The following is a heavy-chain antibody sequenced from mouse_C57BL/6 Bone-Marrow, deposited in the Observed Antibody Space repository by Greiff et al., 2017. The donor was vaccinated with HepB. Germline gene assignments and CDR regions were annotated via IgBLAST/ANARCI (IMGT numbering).Heavy chain of an antibody. J-gene: IGHJ3*01. Sequence: EVQLQQSGAELVRPGASVKLSCTASGFNIKDDYMHWVKQRTEQGLEWIGWIDPENGYTEYASKFQGKATITADTSSNTAYLQLSNLTSENTAVYYCIAYYYGTPFAYWGRGTLVTVSA. CDR1: GFNIKDDY. CDR2: IDPENGYT. CDR3: IAYYYGTPFAY. D-gene: IGHD1-1*01. V-gene: IGHV14-4*01.